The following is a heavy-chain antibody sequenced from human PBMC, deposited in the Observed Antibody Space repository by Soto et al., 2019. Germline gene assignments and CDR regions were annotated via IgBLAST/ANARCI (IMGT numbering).Heavy chain of an antibody. V-gene: IGHV3-23*01. Sequence: GGSLRLSCAASGLTFSSYAMSWVRQDPGKGLEWVSAISGSGDGTYYADSVKGRFTLSRDNSKNTLSLQMNSLRAEDTALFYCATGLRTGFGYWGQGTLVTVSS. CDR1: GLTFSSYA. J-gene: IGHJ4*02. CDR3: ATGLRTGFGY. CDR2: ISGSGDGT. D-gene: IGHD3-3*01.